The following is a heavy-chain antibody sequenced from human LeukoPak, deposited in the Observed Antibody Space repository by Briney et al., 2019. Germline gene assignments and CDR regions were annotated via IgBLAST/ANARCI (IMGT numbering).Heavy chain of an antibody. J-gene: IGHJ4*02. D-gene: IGHD4/OR15-4a*01. Sequence: ASVKVSCKASGYTLTGYYMHWVRQAPGQGLEWMGWINPNSGDTNYAQNFQGRVTMTRDTSITTAYMELIRLKSNDTAVYYCARELGVRVLRIYYFDYWGQGTLVTVSS. CDR1: GYTLTGYY. CDR3: ARELGVRVLRIYYFDY. V-gene: IGHV1-2*02. CDR2: INPNSGDT.